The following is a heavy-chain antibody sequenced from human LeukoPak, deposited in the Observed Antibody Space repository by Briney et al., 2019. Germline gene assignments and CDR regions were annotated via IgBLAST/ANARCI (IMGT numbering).Heavy chain of an antibody. Sequence: ASVKVSCKAPGYTFTGYYMHWVRQAPGQGLEWMGWINPNSGGTNYAQKFQGRVTMTRDTSISTAYMELSRLRSDDTAVYYCARGQYSSGWYAGYWGQGTLVTVSS. CDR1: GYTFTGYY. D-gene: IGHD6-19*01. V-gene: IGHV1-2*02. CDR3: ARGQYSSGWYAGY. CDR2: INPNSGGT. J-gene: IGHJ4*02.